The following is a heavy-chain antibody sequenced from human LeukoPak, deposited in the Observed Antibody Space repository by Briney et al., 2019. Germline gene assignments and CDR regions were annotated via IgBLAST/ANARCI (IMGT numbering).Heavy chain of an antibody. CDR3: ARDVGYYYDSSGSSPPYFDY. V-gene: IGHV1-69*13. Sequence: SVKVSCKASGGTFSSYAISWVRQAPGQGLEWMGGIIPIFGTANYAQKFQGRVTITADESTSTAYMELSSLRSEDTAVYYCARDVGYYYDSSGSSPPYFDYWGQGTLVTVSS. D-gene: IGHD3-22*01. J-gene: IGHJ4*02. CDR1: GGTFSSYA. CDR2: IIPIFGTA.